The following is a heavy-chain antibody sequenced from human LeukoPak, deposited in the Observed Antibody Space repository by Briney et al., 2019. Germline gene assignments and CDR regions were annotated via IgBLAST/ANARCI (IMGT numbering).Heavy chain of an antibody. V-gene: IGHV3-30*02. J-gene: IGHJ4*02. CDR3: ATSVTGYSSRFYY. CDR2: IRYDGSDK. D-gene: IGHD6-19*01. Sequence: GGSLRLSCAASGFTFNSYDMQWVRQSPGKGLEWVTFIRYDGSDKYCVDSVEGRFTISRDNSKNTLYLQMNSLRAEDTAVYYCATSVTGYSSRFYYWGQGTLVTVSP. CDR1: GFTFNSYD.